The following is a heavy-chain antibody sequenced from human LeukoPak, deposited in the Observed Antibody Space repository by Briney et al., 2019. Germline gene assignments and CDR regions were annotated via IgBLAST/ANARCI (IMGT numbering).Heavy chain of an antibody. V-gene: IGHV3-74*01. J-gene: IGHJ1*01. CDR1: GFTFSSYW. D-gene: IGHD2-15*01. CDR2: INSDGSST. CDR3: ATSTYCSGGSCYSRTFQH. Sequence: PGGSLRLSCAASGFTFSSYWMHWVRQAPGKGLVWVSRINSDGSSTNYADSVKGRFTISRDNAKNTLYLQMNSLRAEDTAVYYCATSTYCSGGSCYSRTFQHWGQGTLVTVSS.